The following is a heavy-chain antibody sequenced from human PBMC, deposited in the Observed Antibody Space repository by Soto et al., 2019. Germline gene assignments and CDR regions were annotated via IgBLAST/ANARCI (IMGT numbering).Heavy chain of an antibody. D-gene: IGHD2-2*01. J-gene: IGHJ6*02. CDR2: IYYSGNT. Sequence: SETLSLTCTVSGGSISNRDYYWTWIRQPPGKGLEWIGYIYYSGNTYYNPSLKSRVTISVDTSKNQFSLKLSSVIAADTAVYYCARDGVLPAQNPYYSGVDVWGQGTTVTVSS. CDR3: ARDGVLPAQNPYYSGVDV. V-gene: IGHV4-30-4*01. CDR1: GGSISNRDYY.